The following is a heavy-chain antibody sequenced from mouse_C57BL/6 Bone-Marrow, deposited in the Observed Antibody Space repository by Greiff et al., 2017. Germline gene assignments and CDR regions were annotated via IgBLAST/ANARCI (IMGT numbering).Heavy chain of an antibody. D-gene: IGHD3-2*02. CDR2: INPSTGGT. CDR3: ARSGAY. CDR1: GYSFTGYY. Sequence: EVQLQQSGPELVKPGASVKISCKASGYSFTGYYMNWVKQSPEKSLEWIGEINPSTGGTTYNQKFKAKATLTVDKSSSTAYMQLKSLTSEDSAVYYCARSGAYWGQGTTLTVAS. J-gene: IGHJ2*01. V-gene: IGHV1-42*01.